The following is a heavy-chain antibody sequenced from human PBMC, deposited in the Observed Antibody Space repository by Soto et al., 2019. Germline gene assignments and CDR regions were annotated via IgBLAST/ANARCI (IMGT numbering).Heavy chain of an antibody. CDR1: GGTFSSYA. CDR2: IIPIFGTA. Sequence: QVQLVQAGAEVKKPGSSVKVSCKASGGTFSSYAISWVRQAPGQGLEWMGGIIPIFGTADYAQKFQGRVTGTADESKSTDYMELSSLIAQDTAVYYFARRYCTSGVCTNWFDPWGQGTLVTVSS. CDR3: ARRYCTSGVCTNWFDP. J-gene: IGHJ5*02. D-gene: IGHD2-8*01. V-gene: IGHV1-69*12.